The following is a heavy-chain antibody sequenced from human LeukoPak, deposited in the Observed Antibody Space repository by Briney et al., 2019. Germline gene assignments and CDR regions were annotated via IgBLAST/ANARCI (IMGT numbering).Heavy chain of an antibody. D-gene: IGHD2-2*01. CDR2: ISANNGNT. CDR3: ARVGVVVPAAWFDP. V-gene: IGHV1-18*01. J-gene: IGHJ5*02. Sequence: GASVKVSCKASGYSFGIFGISSVRQAPGQGLEWMGWISANNGNTNYAQKFQSRVTMTTDTSTSTAYMELRSLRSDDTAIYYCARVGVVVPAAWFDPWGQGTLVTVSS. CDR1: GYSFGIFG.